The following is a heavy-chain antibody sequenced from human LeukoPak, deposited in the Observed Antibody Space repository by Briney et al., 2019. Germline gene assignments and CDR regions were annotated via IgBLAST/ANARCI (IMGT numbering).Heavy chain of an antibody. Sequence: SETLSLTCAVYGGSFSGYYWSWIRQPPGKGLEWIGEINHSGSTNYNPSLKSRVTISVDTSKNQFSLKLSSVTAADTAVYYCARGPRDYDFWSGYYREGAFDYWGQGTLVTVSS. V-gene: IGHV4-34*01. CDR3: ARGPRDYDFWSGYYREGAFDY. D-gene: IGHD3-3*01. CDR1: GGSFSGYY. J-gene: IGHJ4*02. CDR2: INHSGST.